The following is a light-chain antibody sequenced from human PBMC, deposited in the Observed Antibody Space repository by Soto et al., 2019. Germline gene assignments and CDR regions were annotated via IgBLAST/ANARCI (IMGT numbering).Light chain of an antibody. Sequence: QSALTQPASVSGSPGQSITISCTGISSDVGSYSLVSWFQQLPGKAPKLIIYEGSKRPSGVSNRFSGSKSGNTASLTISGLQAEDEADYYCSSYAGSSTLVFGGGTKLTVL. V-gene: IGLV2-23*01. CDR3: SSYAGSSTLV. J-gene: IGLJ2*01. CDR1: SSDVGSYSL. CDR2: EGS.